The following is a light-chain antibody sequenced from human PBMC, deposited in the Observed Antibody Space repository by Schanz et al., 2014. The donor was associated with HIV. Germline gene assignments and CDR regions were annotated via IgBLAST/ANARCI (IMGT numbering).Light chain of an antibody. J-gene: IGKJ5*01. CDR1: QSVSNN. CDR2: SAS. CDR3: QQYNDWPPIT. Sequence: ETVLTQSPGSLSLSPGERATLSCTASQSVSNNLAWYQQKLGQAPRLLIYSASTRVTGIPARFSGSGSGTEFTLTISSLQSEDFAVYYCQQYNDWPPITFGQGTRLEIK. V-gene: IGKV3-15*01.